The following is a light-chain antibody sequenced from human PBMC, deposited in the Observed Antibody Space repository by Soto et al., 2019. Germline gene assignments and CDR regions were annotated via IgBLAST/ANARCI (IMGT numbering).Light chain of an antibody. CDR2: EVS. CDR1: SSDIGGSNF. V-gene: IGLV2-8*01. J-gene: IGLJ1*01. Sequence: QLVLTQPPSASGSPGQSVTISCTGTSSDIGGSNFVSWYQQHPGKAPKLMIFEVSKRPSGVPDRFSGSKSGNTASLTVSGLQAEDEADYYCSSYADSLYVFGTGTQLTVL. CDR3: SSYADSLYV.